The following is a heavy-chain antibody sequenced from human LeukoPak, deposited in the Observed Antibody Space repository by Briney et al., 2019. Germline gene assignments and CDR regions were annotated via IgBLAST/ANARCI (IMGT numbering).Heavy chain of an antibody. D-gene: IGHD5-24*01. CDR1: GGSISSYY. V-gene: IGHV4-59*01. CDR2: IYYSGST. Sequence: SETLSLTCTVSGGSISSYYWSWTRQPPGKGLEWIGYIYYSGSTNYNPSLKSRVTISVDTSKDQFSLKLSSVTAADTAVYYCARGRDGYNYYYFDYWGQGTLVTVSS. J-gene: IGHJ4*02. CDR3: ARGRDGYNYYYFDY.